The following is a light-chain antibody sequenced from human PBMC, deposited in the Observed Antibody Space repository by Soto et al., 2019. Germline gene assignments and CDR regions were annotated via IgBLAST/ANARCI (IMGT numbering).Light chain of an antibody. Sequence: SVLTQPPSVSAAPGQKVTISCSGSSSNIGGNSVSWYQQLPGTAPKLLIYDDNKRPSGIPDRFSGPKSGTSATLGITGFQTGDEADYYCGSWDGSLRAYEFRTGTKVTXL. V-gene: IGLV1-51*01. CDR2: DDN. CDR3: GSWDGSLRAYE. CDR1: SSNIGGNS. J-gene: IGLJ1*01.